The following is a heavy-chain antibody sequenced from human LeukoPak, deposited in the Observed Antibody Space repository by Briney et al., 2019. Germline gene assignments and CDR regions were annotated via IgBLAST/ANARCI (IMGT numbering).Heavy chain of an antibody. CDR2: INHSGST. CDR1: GGSFSGYY. J-gene: IGHJ3*02. Sequence: PSETLSLTCAVYGGSFSGYYWSWIRQPPGKGLEWIGEINHSGSTNYNPSLKSRVTISVDTSKNQFSLKLSSVTAADTAVYYCARDGGYGSGAFDIWGQGTMVTVSS. CDR3: ARDGGYGSGAFDI. V-gene: IGHV4-34*01. D-gene: IGHD3-10*01.